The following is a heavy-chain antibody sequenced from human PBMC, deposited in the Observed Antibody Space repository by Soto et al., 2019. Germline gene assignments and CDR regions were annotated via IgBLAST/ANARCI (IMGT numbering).Heavy chain of an antibody. Sequence: GASVKVSCKASGYTFTSYGISWVRQAPGQGLEWMGWISAYNGNTNYAQKLQGRVTMTTDTSTSTAYMELRSLRSDDTAVYYCARTYCDFWSGYFSKRPVGYYFDYWGQGTLVTVSS. D-gene: IGHD3-3*01. CDR1: GYTFTSYG. J-gene: IGHJ4*02. CDR2: ISAYNGNT. CDR3: ARTYCDFWSGYFSKRPVGYYFDY. V-gene: IGHV1-18*04.